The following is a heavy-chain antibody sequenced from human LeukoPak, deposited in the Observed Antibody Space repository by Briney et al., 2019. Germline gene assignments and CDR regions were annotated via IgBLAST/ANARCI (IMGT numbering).Heavy chain of an antibody. CDR2: INPNRGGT. J-gene: IGHJ6*02. Sequence: GASVKVSRKASVYTFTGYFMHWGRHAPGQGLEWMGWINPNRGGTNYAQKFQGRVTMTRDTSISTAYMELSRLRSDDTAVYYCAILTAVPGTSYYGMDVWGQGTTVTVSS. CDR1: VYTFTGYF. D-gene: IGHD6-19*01. V-gene: IGHV1-2*02. CDR3: AILTAVPGTSYYGMDV.